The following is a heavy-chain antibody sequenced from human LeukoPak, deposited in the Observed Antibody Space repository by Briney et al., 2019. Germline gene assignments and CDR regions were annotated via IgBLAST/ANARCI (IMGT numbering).Heavy chain of an antibody. J-gene: IGHJ3*02. Sequence: GASVKVSCKASGGTFSSYTISWVRQAPGQGFEWMGKIIPILGIANYAQKFQGRVTITADKSTSTAYMERSSLRSEYTAVYYCASPRALYCSSTSCQTANGAFDIWGQGTMVTVSS. D-gene: IGHD2-2*01. CDR3: ASPRALYCSSTSCQTANGAFDI. CDR1: GGTFSSYT. CDR2: IIPILGIA. V-gene: IGHV1-69*02.